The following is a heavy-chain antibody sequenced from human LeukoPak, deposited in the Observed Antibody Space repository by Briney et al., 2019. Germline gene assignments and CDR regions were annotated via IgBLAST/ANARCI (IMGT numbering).Heavy chain of an antibody. V-gene: IGHV3-49*04. CDR3: TRGPMYYYDSSGYPRGNWFDP. CDR2: IRSKAYGETT. J-gene: IGHJ5*02. D-gene: IGHD3-22*01. Sequence: GGSLRLSCAASGFTFSSYAMSWVRQVPGKGLEWVGFIRSKAYGETTEYAASVKGRFIISRDGSKSIAYLQMDSLTTEDSAVYYCTRGPMYYYDSSGYPRGNWFDPWGQGTLVTVSS. CDR1: GFTFSSYA.